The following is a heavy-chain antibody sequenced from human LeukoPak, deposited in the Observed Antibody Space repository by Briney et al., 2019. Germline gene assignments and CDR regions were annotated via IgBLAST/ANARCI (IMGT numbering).Heavy chain of an antibody. J-gene: IGHJ4*02. Sequence: ASVKVSCKSSGYTFTSYYMHWVRQAPGQGLEWMGIINPSCGSTSYAQKFQGRVTMTRDMSTSTVYMELSSLRSEDPAVYYCATSYYDFWSGSFDYWGQGTLVTVSS. D-gene: IGHD3-3*01. CDR2: INPSCGST. CDR1: GYTFTSYY. V-gene: IGHV1-46*01. CDR3: ATSYYDFWSGSFDY.